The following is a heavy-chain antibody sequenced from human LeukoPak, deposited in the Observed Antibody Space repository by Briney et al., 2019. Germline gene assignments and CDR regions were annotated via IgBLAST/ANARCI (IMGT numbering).Heavy chain of an antibody. CDR3: ARAAFPYSSGWYYFDY. CDR2: IIPIFGTA. Sequence: GASVKVSCKASGGTFSSYAISWVRQAPGQGLEWMGRIIPIFGTANYAQKFQGRVTITTDESTSTAYMELSSLRSEDTAVYYCARAAFPYSSGWYYFDYWGQGTLVTVSS. J-gene: IGHJ4*02. V-gene: IGHV1-69*05. CDR1: GGTFSSYA. D-gene: IGHD6-19*01.